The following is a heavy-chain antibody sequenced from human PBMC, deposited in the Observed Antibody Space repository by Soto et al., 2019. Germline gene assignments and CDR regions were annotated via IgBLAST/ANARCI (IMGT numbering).Heavy chain of an antibody. D-gene: IGHD6-19*01. J-gene: IGHJ4*02. V-gene: IGHV1-18*01. CDR1: GYTFTSYG. CDR2: ISAYNGNT. CDR3: ARVRGSGWTWDYFDY. Sequence: ASVKVSCKASGYTFTSYGISWVRQAPGQGLEWMGWISAYNGNTNYAQKLQGRVTMTTDTSTSTAYMELRSLRSDDTAVYYCARVRGSGWTWDYFDYWGRGTLVTVSS.